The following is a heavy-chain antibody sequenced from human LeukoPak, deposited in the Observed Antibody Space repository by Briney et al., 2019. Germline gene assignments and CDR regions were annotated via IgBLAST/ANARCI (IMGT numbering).Heavy chain of an antibody. CDR2: IIPDNGKT. Sequence: SGKVSCKAAGYTFSSYGISWVRQAAGQGLEWMGWIIPDNGKTKYAQKIQGRVTMTTDTSTSTAYMELRSLRSDDTAVYYCARDPKYYYDSSGYYYDYWGQGTLVTVSS. CDR1: GYTFSSYG. D-gene: IGHD3-22*01. CDR3: ARDPKYYYDSSGYYYDY. V-gene: IGHV1-18*01. J-gene: IGHJ4*02.